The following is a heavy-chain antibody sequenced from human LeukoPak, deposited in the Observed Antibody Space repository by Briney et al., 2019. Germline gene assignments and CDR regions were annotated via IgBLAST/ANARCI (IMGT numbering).Heavy chain of an antibody. D-gene: IGHD3-3*01. Sequence: GRSLRLSCAASGFTFSSYAMHWVRQAPGKGLEWVAVISYDGSNKYYADSVKGRLTISRDNSKNTLYLQMNSLRAEDTAVYYCAREMDFGVVRAFDYWGQGTLVTVSS. CDR1: GFTFSSYA. CDR2: ISYDGSNK. V-gene: IGHV3-30-3*01. J-gene: IGHJ4*02. CDR3: AREMDFGVVRAFDY.